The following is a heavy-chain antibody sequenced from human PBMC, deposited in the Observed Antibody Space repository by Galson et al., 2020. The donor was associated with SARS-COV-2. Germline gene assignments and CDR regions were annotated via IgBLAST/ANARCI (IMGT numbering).Heavy chain of an antibody. CDR1: GFTFSRYA. CDR2: ISGGGGST. J-gene: IGHJ4*02. Sequence: GGSLRLSCAASGFTFSRYAMAWVRQAPGKGLEWVSGISGGGGSTYYADSVKGRFTISRDISQNTVYRQMSSLRAEDTAVYYCAKDRGNDYGDQLDFWGQGTQVTVSS. CDR3: AKDRGNDYGDQLDF. D-gene: IGHD4-17*01. V-gene: IGHV3-23*01.